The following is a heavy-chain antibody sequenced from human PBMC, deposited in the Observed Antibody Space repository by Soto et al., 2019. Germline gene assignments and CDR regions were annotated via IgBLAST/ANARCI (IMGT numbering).Heavy chain of an antibody. CDR3: ARDLSIAARPNYYYGMDV. CDR1: GFTFSSYS. CDR2: ISSSSSYI. V-gene: IGHV3-21*01. D-gene: IGHD6-6*01. J-gene: IGHJ6*02. Sequence: PVGSLRLSCAASGFTFSSYSMNWVRQAPGKGLEWVSSISSSSSYIYYADSVKGRFTISRDNAKNSLYLQMNSLRAEDTAVYYCARDLSIAARPNYYYGMDVWGQGTTVTGSS.